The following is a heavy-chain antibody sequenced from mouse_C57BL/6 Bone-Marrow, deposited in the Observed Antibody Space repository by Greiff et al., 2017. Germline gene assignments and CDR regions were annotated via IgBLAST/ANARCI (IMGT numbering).Heavy chain of an antibody. CDR1: GYSITSDY. V-gene: IGHV3-8*01. CDR2: MSYSGST. CDR3: ARFTFYYDYDALYFDN. Sequence: EVQLVESGPGLAKPSQTLTLTCSVTGYSITSDYWNWIRKFPGNKLEYMGYMSYSGSTFYNPSLKSRISITRDTTKNQYYLQLNSVTTEDTTTFFCARFTFYYDYDALYFDNWGEGTTVTGSS. D-gene: IGHD2-4*01. J-gene: IGHJ2*01.